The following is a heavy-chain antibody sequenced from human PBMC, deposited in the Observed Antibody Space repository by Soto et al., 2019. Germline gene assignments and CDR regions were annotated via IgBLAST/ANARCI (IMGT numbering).Heavy chain of an antibody. CDR2: INPNSGGT. V-gene: IGHV1-2*04. CDR1: GYTFTGYY. J-gene: IGHJ4*02. D-gene: IGHD4-4*01. CDR3: ARAYSNQSYYFDY. Sequence: ASVKVSCKASGYTFTGYYMHWVRQAPGQGLEWMGWINPNSGGTNYAQKFQGWVTMTRDTSISTAYMELSRLRSDDTAVYYYARAYSNQSYYFDYWGQGTLVTVSS.